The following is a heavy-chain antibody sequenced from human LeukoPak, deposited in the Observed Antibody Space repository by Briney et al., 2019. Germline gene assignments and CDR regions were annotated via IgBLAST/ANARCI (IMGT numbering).Heavy chain of an antibody. CDR1: GFTVSSNY. V-gene: IGHV3-66*02. CDR2: IYSGGST. Sequence: QSGGSLRLSCAASGFTVSSNYMSWVRQAPGKGLEWVSVIYSGGSTYYADSVKGRFTISRDNSKNTLYLQMNSLRAEDTAVYYCARDAMVSYYCYGMDVWGQGTTVTVSS. J-gene: IGHJ6*02. D-gene: IGHD5-18*01. CDR3: ARDAMVSYYCYGMDV.